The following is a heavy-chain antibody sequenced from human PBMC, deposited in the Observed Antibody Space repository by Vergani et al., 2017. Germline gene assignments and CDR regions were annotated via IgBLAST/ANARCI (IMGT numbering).Heavy chain of an antibody. CDR2: INPSGGST. D-gene: IGHD3-9*01. J-gene: IGHJ4*02. V-gene: IGHV1-46*03. CDR3: AREGGIRGLTN. Sequence: QVQLVQSGAEVKKPGASVKASCKASGYTFTSYYMHWVRQAPGQGLEWMGIINPSGGSTSSAQKLQGRVTRTRDTSTSTLYMELISLGSEDTAVYDCAREGGIRGLTNWGQGTLVTVSS. CDR1: GYTFTSYY.